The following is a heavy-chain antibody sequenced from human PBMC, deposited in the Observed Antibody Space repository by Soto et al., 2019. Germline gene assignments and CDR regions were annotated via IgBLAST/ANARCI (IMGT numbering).Heavy chain of an antibody. CDR2: VSYDGSNK. Sequence: QVQLVESGGGVVQLGRSLRLSCAASGFTFSSFAMHWVRQAPGKGLEWVALVSYDGSNKYYADSVKGRFTISRDNSKNTLYLQMNSLRAEETAVYYCANDLYPVIAAGPDSWGRGSLVTVSS. V-gene: IGHV3-30*18. CDR3: ANDLYPVIAAGPDS. D-gene: IGHD6-6*01. CDR1: GFTFSSFA. J-gene: IGHJ4*02.